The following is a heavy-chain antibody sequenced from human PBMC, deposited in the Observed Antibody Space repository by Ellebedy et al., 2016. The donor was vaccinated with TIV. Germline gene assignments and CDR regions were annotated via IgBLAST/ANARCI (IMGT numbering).Heavy chain of an antibody. Sequence: GESLKISXAASGFTFSSYAMHWVRQAPGKGLEWVAVISYDGSNKYYADSVKGRFTISRDNSKNTLYLQMNSLRAEDTAVYYCARDGGSGSRGYWGQGTLVTVSS. CDR3: ARDGGSGSRGY. D-gene: IGHD3-10*01. V-gene: IGHV3-30-3*01. CDR2: ISYDGSNK. CDR1: GFTFSSYA. J-gene: IGHJ4*02.